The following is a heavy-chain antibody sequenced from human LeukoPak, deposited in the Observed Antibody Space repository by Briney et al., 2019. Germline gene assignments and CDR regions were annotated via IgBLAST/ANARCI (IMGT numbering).Heavy chain of an antibody. D-gene: IGHD4-17*01. J-gene: IGHJ5*02. CDR3: ARDRPLYGDSPGNWFDP. CDR2: INPSGGST. V-gene: IGHV1-46*01. Sequence: ASVKVSCKASGYTFTSYYMHWVRQAPGQGLEWMGIINPSGGSTSYAQKFQGRVTTTRDMSTSTVYMELSSLRSEDTAVYYCARDRPLYGDSPGNWFDPWGQGTLVTVSS. CDR1: GYTFTSYY.